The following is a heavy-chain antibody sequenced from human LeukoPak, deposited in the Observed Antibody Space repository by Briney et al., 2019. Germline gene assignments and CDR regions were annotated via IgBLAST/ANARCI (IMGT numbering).Heavy chain of an antibody. D-gene: IGHD3-3*01. J-gene: IGHJ6*02. V-gene: IGHV1-2*06. CDR3: ARGGYDFVYYYYGMDV. CDR1: GYTFTGYY. CDR2: INPNSGGT. Sequence: ASVTVSCKASGYTFTGYYMHWVRQAPGQGLEWMGRINPNSGGTNYAQKFQGRVTMTRDTSISTAYMELSRLRSDDTAVYYCARGGYDFVYYYYGMDVWGQGTTVTVSS.